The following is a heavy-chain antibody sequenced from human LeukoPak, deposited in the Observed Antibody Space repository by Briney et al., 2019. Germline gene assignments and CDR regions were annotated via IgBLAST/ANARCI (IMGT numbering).Heavy chain of an antibody. V-gene: IGHV3-23*01. CDR3: AKVAKPVSSSSLGV. J-gene: IGHJ6*02. D-gene: IGHD6-6*01. CDR1: GFTFNNYA. Sequence: PGGSLSLSCAASGFTFNNYAMNWVRQAQGKGLEWVSTISGSGGSTYYADSAKGRFTISRDNSKNTLYLQMNSLRAEDTAVYYCAKVAKPVSSSSLGVWGQGTTVTVSS. CDR2: ISGSGGST.